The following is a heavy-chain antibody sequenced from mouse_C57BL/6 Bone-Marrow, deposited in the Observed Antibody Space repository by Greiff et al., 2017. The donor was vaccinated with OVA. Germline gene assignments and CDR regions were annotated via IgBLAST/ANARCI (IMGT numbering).Heavy chain of an antibody. Sequence: EVQRVESGGDLVKPGGSLKLSCAASGFTFSSYGMSWVRQTPDKRLEWVATISSGGSYTYYPDSVKGRFTISRDNAKNTLYLQMSSLKSEDTAMYYCARHPFITTVGAGAYWGQGTLVTVSA. V-gene: IGHV5-6*01. J-gene: IGHJ3*01. CDR2: ISSGGSYT. D-gene: IGHD1-1*01. CDR3: ARHPFITTVGAGAY. CDR1: GFTFSSYG.